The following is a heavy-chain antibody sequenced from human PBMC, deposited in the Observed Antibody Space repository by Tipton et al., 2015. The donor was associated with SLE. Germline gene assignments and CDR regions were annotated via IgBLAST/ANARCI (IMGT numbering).Heavy chain of an antibody. CDR1: GGSFRGYS. V-gene: IGHV4-34*01. J-gene: IGHJ4*02. CDR3: ARIQGLYYYGSGSYVFDI. D-gene: IGHD3-10*01. CDR2: ISHTGSP. Sequence: TLSLTCAVYGGSFRGYSWGWVRQAPGKGLEWIGEISHTGSPNYNPSLKSRVTISIDTSKNHFSLTLNSVIAADTAVYFCARIQGLYYYGSGSYVFDIWGQGSLVTVSS.